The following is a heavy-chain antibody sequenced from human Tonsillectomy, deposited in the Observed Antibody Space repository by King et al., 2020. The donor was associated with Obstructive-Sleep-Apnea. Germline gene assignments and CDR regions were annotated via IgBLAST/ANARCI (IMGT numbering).Heavy chain of an antibody. CDR2: IYYCGST. Sequence: QLQESGPGLVKPSETLSLTCTVSGGSISSSSYYWGWIRQPPGKGLEWIGGIYYCGSTYYNPSLKRRVTISVDTSKNQFSLKLSSVTAADTAVYYCARDLYSSSWDDAFDIWGQGTMVTVSS. CDR3: ARDLYSSSWDDAFDI. CDR1: GGSISSSSYY. D-gene: IGHD6-13*01. V-gene: IGHV4-39*07. J-gene: IGHJ3*02.